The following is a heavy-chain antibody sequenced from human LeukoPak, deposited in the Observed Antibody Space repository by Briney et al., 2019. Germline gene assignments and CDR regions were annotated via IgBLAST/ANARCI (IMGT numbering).Heavy chain of an antibody. Sequence: GASVKVSCKASGYTFTGYYMHWVRQAPGQGLEWMGWINPNSGGTNYAQKFQGRVTMTRDTSISTAYMELSRLRSDDTAVYYCAREGYCSGGSCSDFDYWGQGILVTVSS. V-gene: IGHV1-2*02. CDR2: INPNSGGT. CDR3: AREGYCSGGSCSDFDY. J-gene: IGHJ4*02. D-gene: IGHD2-15*01. CDR1: GYTFTGYY.